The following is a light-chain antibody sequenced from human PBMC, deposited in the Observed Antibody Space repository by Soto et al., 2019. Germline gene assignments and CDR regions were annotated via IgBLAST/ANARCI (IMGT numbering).Light chain of an antibody. J-gene: IGKJ1*01. CDR1: QSVSSSY. V-gene: IGKV3-20*01. CDR3: QQYVTSLRA. Sequence: EIVLTQSPGTLSLSPGEGATLSCRASQSVSSSYIAWYQQRPGQTPSLLIYGASTRATGIPDRFSGSGSGTDFSLTISRLEPEDFAVYYCQQYVTSLRAFGQGTKVDIK. CDR2: GAS.